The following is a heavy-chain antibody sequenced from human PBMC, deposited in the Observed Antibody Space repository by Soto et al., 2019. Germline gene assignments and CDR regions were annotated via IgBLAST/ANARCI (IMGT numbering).Heavy chain of an antibody. J-gene: IGHJ4*02. CDR3: ATDLGRRSSVWFDY. CDR1: GFTFTNAW. CDR2: IKSNADGGTT. D-gene: IGHD2-2*01. V-gene: IGHV3-15*01. Sequence: EVQLVESGGDLVKPGGSLRISCTASGFTFTNAWMTWVRQVPGKGLEWVGRIKSNADGGTTDYPAPVKGRFTISRDELRNTVYLEMTSLKTYDTAVYYCATDLGRRSSVWFDYWGQGTLVTVSS.